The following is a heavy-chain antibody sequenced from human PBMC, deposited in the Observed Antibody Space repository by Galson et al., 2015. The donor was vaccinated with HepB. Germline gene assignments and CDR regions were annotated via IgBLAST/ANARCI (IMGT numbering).Heavy chain of an antibody. J-gene: IGHJ4*02. Sequence: SLRLSCAASGFTVSSNYMSWVRQTSGKGLEWVGRIRTKASNYATAYAASLQGRFTISRDDSKNTAYLHMKSLKTEDTAVYYCIRMADLSGYSSSWGQGTLVTLSS. CDR2: IRTKASNYAT. CDR3: IRMADLSGYSSS. D-gene: IGHD6-13*01. CDR1: GFTVSSNY. V-gene: IGHV3-73*01.